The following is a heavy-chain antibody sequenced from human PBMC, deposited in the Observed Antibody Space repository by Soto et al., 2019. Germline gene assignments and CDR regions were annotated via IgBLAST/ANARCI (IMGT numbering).Heavy chain of an antibody. D-gene: IGHD3-10*01. CDR3: DSGSGEPASCFDS. CDR1: GYTFTSYA. V-gene: IGHV1-3*01. J-gene: IGHJ5*01. Sequence: QVQLVQSGAEVKKPGASVKVSCKASGYTFTSYAMHWVRQAPGQRLEWMGWISAGNGNTKYSQKFQGRVTITSDTTATTANIEYSSLRSEDTAVYYCDSGSGEPASCFDSWGQGTLVTVSS. CDR2: ISAGNGNT.